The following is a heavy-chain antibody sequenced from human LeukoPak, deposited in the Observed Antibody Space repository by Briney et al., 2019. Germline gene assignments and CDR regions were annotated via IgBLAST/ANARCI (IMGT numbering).Heavy chain of an antibody. CDR3: AKSPSAWESLDY. Sequence: GGSLRLSCAASGFTFSSYAMSWVRQAPGKGLEWVSAIRGSGNTTYYADSVKGRFTISRDNSKNTLYLQMNSLRAEDTAVYYCAKSPSAWESLDYWGQGTLVTVSS. V-gene: IGHV3-23*01. J-gene: IGHJ4*02. CDR2: IRGSGNTT. D-gene: IGHD1-26*01. CDR1: GFTFSSYA.